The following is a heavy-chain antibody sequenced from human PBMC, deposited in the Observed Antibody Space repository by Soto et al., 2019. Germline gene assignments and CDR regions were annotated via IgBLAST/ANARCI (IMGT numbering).Heavy chain of an antibody. D-gene: IGHD3-16*01. CDR3: ARFTAAYLQGY. Sequence: QVQLVQSGAEVKKPGASVKVSCKASGYPFTSYYIHWVRQAPGQGLEWMGLINPSGGGTSYAQKFRERITMTRDTSTSTVYMELSSLRSGDTAVYFCARFTAAYLQGYWGQGTLVTVSS. CDR1: GYPFTSYY. CDR2: INPSGGGT. J-gene: IGHJ4*02. V-gene: IGHV1-46*01.